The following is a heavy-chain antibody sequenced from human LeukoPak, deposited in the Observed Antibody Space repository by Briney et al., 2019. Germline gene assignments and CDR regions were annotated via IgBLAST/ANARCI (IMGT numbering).Heavy chain of an antibody. CDR1: GGSISSSSYY. Sequence: KSSETLSLTCTVSGGSISSSSYYWGWIRQPPGKGLEWIGSIYYSGSTYYNPSLKSRVTISVDTSKNQFSLKLSSVTAADTAVYYCARQSRFGELFHWFDPWGQGTLVTVSS. J-gene: IGHJ5*02. D-gene: IGHD3-10*01. CDR2: IYYSGST. CDR3: ARQSRFGELFHWFDP. V-gene: IGHV4-39*01.